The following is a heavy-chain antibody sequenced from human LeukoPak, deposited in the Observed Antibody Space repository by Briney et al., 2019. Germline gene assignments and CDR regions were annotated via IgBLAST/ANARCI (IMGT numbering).Heavy chain of an antibody. CDR3: ASQRSVLEWFWY. V-gene: IGHV4-30-4*08. CDR2: IYYSGST. Sequence: PSETLSLTCTVSGGSISSGDYYWSWIRQPPGKGLEWIGYIYYSGSTYYNPSLKSRVTISVDTSKNQFSLKLSSVTAADTAVYYCASQRSVLEWFWYWGQGTLVTVSS. CDR1: GGSISSGDYY. J-gene: IGHJ4*02. D-gene: IGHD3-3*01.